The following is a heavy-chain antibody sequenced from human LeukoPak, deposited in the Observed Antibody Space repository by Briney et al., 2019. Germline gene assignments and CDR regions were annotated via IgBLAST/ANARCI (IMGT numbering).Heavy chain of an antibody. V-gene: IGHV4-39*07. CDR2: INHSGST. D-gene: IGHD5-24*01. CDR1: GGSISSSSYY. J-gene: IGHJ4*02. Sequence: SETLSLTCTVSGGSISSSSYYWGWIRQPPGKGLEWIGEINHSGSTNYNPSLKSRVTISVDTSKNQFSLKLSSVTAADTAVYYCARLVEMATILDYWGQGTLVTVSS. CDR3: ARLVEMATILDY.